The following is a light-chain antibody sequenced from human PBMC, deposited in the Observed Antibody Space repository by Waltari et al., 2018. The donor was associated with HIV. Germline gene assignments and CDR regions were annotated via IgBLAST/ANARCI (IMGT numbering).Light chain of an antibody. V-gene: IGKV3-20*01. J-gene: IGKJ1*01. CDR3: QQCGNSPWT. Sequence: EIVLTQSPGTLSVSPGERATLSCRASQSVRSTSLAWYQQKPGQAPRLLNYGASSRATGFPDRFSGSGSGTDFTLTISRLEPEDFAVYYCQQCGNSPWTFGQGTKVEIK. CDR2: GAS. CDR1: QSVRSTS.